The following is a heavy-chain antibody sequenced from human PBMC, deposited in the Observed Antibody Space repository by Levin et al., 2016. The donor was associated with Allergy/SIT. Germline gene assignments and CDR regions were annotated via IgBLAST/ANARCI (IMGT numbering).Heavy chain of an antibody. D-gene: IGHD3-22*01. J-gene: IGHJ4*02. CDR1: GYSLTFHG. CDR2: IYPGDSNT. V-gene: IGHV5-51*01. CDR3: ARHRGDSSGYYLDY. Sequence: GESLKISCENSGYSLTFHGIAWVRQMPGKGLEWMGIIYPGDSNTIYSPSFQGQVTISADKSISTAYLQWSSLKASDTAMYYCARHRGDSSGYYLDYWGQGTLVTVSS.